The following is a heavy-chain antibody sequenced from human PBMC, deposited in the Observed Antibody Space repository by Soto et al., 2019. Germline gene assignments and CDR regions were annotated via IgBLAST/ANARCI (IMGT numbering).Heavy chain of an antibody. V-gene: IGHV3-33*01. CDR1: GFTFSSYG. D-gene: IGHD6-13*01. J-gene: IGHJ4*02. CDR2: IWYDGSNK. CDR3: ARDWEQQAILDY. Sequence: PGGSLRLSCAASGFTFSSYGMHWVRQAPGKGLEWVAVIWYDGSNKYYADSVKGRFTISRDNSKNTLYLQMNSLRAEDTAVYYCARDWEQQAILDYWGQGTLVTVSS.